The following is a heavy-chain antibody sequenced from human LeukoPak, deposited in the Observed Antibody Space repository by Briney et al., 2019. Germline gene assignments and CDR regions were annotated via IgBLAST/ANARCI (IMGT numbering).Heavy chain of an antibody. D-gene: IGHD3-22*01. CDR2: INHSGST. Sequence: SETLSLTRAVYGGSFSGYYWSWIRQPPGKGLEWIGEINHSGSTNYNPSLKSRVTISVDTSKNQFSLKLSSVTAADTAVYYCARAHIHYYDSSGYPGTPLPDYWGQGTLVTVSS. V-gene: IGHV4-34*01. CDR1: GGSFSGYY. J-gene: IGHJ4*02. CDR3: ARAHIHYYDSSGYPGTPLPDY.